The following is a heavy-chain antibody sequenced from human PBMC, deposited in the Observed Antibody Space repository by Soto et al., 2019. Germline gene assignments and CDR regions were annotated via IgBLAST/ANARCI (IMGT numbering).Heavy chain of an antibody. J-gene: IGHJ4*03. CDR2: VYHSGST. V-gene: IGHV4-31*03. CDR3: ARYTGLAPTVWGY. D-gene: IGHD7-27*01. CDR1: GDSIRGGGHY. Sequence: QVQRQESGPGLLKPSQTLSRTCSVSGDSIRGGGHYWNWIRQFPGKGLEWIGYVYHSGSTHYNPYLRGRLTISIDTSNNQFSLRLISVTAADTALYYFARYTGLAPTVWGYWGHGTQVNVSS.